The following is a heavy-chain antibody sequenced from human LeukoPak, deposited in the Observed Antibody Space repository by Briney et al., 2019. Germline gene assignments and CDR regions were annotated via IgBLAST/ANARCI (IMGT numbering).Heavy chain of an antibody. Sequence: PGGSLRLSCAASGFTFSSYAMSWVRQAPGKGLEWVSAISGSGGSTYYADSVKGRFTISRGNSKNTLYLQMNSLRAEDTAVYYCAKGTTNGVETFDIWGQGTMVTVSS. CDR1: GFTFSSYA. CDR3: AKGTTNGVETFDI. CDR2: ISGSGGST. D-gene: IGHD4-17*01. J-gene: IGHJ3*02. V-gene: IGHV3-23*01.